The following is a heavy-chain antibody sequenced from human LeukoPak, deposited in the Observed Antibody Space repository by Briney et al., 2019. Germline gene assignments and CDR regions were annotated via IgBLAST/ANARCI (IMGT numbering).Heavy chain of an antibody. D-gene: IGHD3-16*01. CDR1: GGSISSYY. V-gene: IGHV4-59*01. CDR3: ASNVWGVDRSNWFDP. CDR2: IYYSGST. Sequence: SETLSLTCTVSGGSISSYYWSWIRQPPGKGLEWIGYIYYSGSTNYNPSLKSRVTISVDTSKNQFSLKLSSVTAADTAVYYCASNVWGVDRSNWFDPWGQGTLVTVSS. J-gene: IGHJ5*02.